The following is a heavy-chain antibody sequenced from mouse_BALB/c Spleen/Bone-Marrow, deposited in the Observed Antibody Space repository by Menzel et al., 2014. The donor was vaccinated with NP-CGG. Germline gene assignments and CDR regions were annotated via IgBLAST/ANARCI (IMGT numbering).Heavy chain of an antibody. CDR2: IFPGTGTT. J-gene: IGHJ2*01. D-gene: IGHD3-2*01. CDR3: ASRDSSGYVPDY. V-gene: IGHV1S132*01. CDR1: GYTFVSYW. Sequence: QVQLQQSGAELVKPGASVKLSCKTSGYTFVSYWIQWVKQRPGQGLGWIGEIFPGTGTTYYNEKFKGKATLTIDTSSSTAYMQLSSLTSEDSAVYFCASRDSSGYVPDYWGQGTTLTVSS.